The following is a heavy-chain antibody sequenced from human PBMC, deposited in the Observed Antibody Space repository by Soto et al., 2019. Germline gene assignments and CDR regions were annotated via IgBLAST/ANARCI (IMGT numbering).Heavy chain of an antibody. D-gene: IGHD1-1*01. J-gene: IGHJ4*02. CDR1: GYGFTTYG. CDR3: ARGRYGDY. CDR2: ISAHNGNT. Sequence: QVPLVQSGAEVKKPGASVKVSCKGSGYGFTTYGLTWVRQAPGQGLEWMAWISAHNGNTDYAQNLQGRVTVTRDTSTSTAYMELRSLRSDDTAVYYCARGRYGDYWGQGALVTVSS. V-gene: IGHV1-18*01.